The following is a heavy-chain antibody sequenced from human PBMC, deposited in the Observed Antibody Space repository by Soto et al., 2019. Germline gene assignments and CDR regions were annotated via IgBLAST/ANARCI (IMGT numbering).Heavy chain of an antibody. CDR1: GYSFTSYW. Sequence: GESLKISCKGSGYSFTSYWIGWVRQMPGKGLEWMGIIYPGDSDTRYGPSFQGQVTISADKSISTAYLQWSSLKASDTAMYYCARVGGITIFGVVRYYYYGMDVWGQGTTVTVSS. CDR3: ARVGGITIFGVVRYYYYGMDV. V-gene: IGHV5-51*01. J-gene: IGHJ6*02. CDR2: IYPGDSDT. D-gene: IGHD3-3*01.